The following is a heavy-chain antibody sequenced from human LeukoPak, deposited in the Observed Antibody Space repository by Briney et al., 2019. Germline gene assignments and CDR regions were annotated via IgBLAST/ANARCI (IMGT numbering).Heavy chain of an antibody. Sequence: SETLSLTCSVSDVSISSSIYHWGWIRQPPGKGLEWIGSISYDGRSYYKSSLKSRVTISADTSKNQLSLKLSSVTAADTAVYYCARDLGGASPGDAYDIWGQGTMVTVSS. V-gene: IGHV4-39*07. CDR1: DVSISSSIYH. J-gene: IGHJ3*02. D-gene: IGHD3-10*01. CDR2: ISYDGRS. CDR3: ARDLGGASPGDAYDI.